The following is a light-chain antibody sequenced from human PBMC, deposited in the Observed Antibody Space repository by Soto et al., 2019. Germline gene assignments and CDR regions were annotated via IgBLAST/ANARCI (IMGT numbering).Light chain of an antibody. CDR3: QQYDTYPHT. CDR2: KAS. CDR1: QSINSW. Sequence: DIQLTQSPSTLSASVGDRVTITCRASQSINSWLAWYQQRPGKAPKLLIYKASSLQSGVPSRFSGSGSGTEFTLTSSRLQPDDFAPYYCQQYDTYPHTFGQGTKLEIK. J-gene: IGKJ2*01. V-gene: IGKV1-5*03.